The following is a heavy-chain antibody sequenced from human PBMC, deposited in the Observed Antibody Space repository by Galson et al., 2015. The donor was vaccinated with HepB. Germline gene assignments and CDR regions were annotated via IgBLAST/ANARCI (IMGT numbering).Heavy chain of an antibody. CDR3: ARHDVAGLLDY. CDR2: IYFVGTT. Sequence: LSLTCTVSGGSISSYYWSWIRQPPGKGLEWIGYIYFVGTTNYNPSLKSRVTISVDTSKNQFSLRLSSVTAADTAVYYCARHDVAGLLDYWGQGTLVTVTS. D-gene: IGHD6-19*01. V-gene: IGHV4-59*08. J-gene: IGHJ4*02. CDR1: GGSISSYY.